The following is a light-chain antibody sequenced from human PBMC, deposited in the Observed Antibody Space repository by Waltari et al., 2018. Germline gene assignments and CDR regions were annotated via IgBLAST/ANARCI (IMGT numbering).Light chain of an antibody. J-gene: IGKJ1*01. Sequence: ASVGDRVTITCQASQDISHYLNWYQQKPGKAPKLLIYDASNLETGVPSRFSGSRSGTDFTLTISSLLPEDFATYYCQQYDSLWTFGPGTKVEL. CDR3: QQYDSLWT. CDR2: DAS. V-gene: IGKV1-33*01. CDR1: QDISHY.